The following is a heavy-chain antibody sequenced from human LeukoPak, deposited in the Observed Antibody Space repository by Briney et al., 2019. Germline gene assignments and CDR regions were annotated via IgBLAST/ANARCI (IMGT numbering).Heavy chain of an antibody. D-gene: IGHD3/OR15-3a*01. CDR3: ARLRTDWFDP. Sequence: SETLSLTCTVSGGSISSYYWSWIRQPPGKGLEWIGYIYYSGSTYYNPSLKSRVTISVDTSKNQFSLKLSSVTAADTAVYYCARLRTDWFDPWGQGTLVTVSS. CDR2: IYYSGST. J-gene: IGHJ5*02. CDR1: GGSISSYY. V-gene: IGHV4-59*08.